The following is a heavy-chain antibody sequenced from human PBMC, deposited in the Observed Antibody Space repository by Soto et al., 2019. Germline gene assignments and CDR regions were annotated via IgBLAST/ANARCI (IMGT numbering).Heavy chain of an antibody. CDR1: GGSISSGGYY. Sequence: SETLSLTCTVSGGSISSGGYYWSWIRQHPGKGLEWIGYIYYSGSTYYNPSLKSRVTISVDTSKNQFSLKLSSVTAADTAVYYCAIYSGYDMGAFDIWGQGTMVTVSS. J-gene: IGHJ3*02. CDR3: AIYSGYDMGAFDI. D-gene: IGHD5-12*01. CDR2: IYYSGST. V-gene: IGHV4-31*03.